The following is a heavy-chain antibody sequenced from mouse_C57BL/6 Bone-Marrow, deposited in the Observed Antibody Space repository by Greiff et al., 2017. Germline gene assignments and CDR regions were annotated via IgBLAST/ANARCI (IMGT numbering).Heavy chain of an antibody. CDR1: GYTFTDYN. Sequence: EVQLQESGPELVKPGASVKIPCQASGYTFTDYNMDWVKQSHGKSLEWIGDINPNNGGTIYNQKFKGKATLTVDKSSSTAYMELRSLTSEDTAVYYCARGSYDWYFDVWGTGTTVTVST. V-gene: IGHV1-18*01. CDR2: INPNNGGT. J-gene: IGHJ1*03. D-gene: IGHD1-1*02. CDR3: ARGSYDWYFDV.